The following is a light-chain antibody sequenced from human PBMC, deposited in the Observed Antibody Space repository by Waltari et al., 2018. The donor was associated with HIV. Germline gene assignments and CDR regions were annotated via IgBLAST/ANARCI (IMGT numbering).Light chain of an antibody. CDR2: KDS. V-gene: IGLV3-25*03. CDR3: QSADSSGTYPLV. CDR1: ALPKQY. Sequence: SYELTQPPSVSVSPGQTARITCSGDALPKQYAYWYQQKPGQAPVLGIYKDSERPSGIPGRFSGSSSGTTVTLTSSGVQAEDEADYYCQSADSSGTYPLVFGGGTKLTVL. J-gene: IGLJ3*02.